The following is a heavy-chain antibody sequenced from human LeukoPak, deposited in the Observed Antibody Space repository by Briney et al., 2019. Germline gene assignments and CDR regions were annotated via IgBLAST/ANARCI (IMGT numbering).Heavy chain of an antibody. V-gene: IGHV3-7*01. CDR1: EFTFNNYW. CDR3: ARGRGVDV. Sequence: PGGSLRHSCAASEFTFNNYWMNWVRQAPGKGLEWVANIKQDGSEKYYVDSVKGRFTISRDNAKNSLYLQMNSLRAEDTAVYYCARGRGVDVWGQGTTVTVSS. CDR2: IKQDGSEK. J-gene: IGHJ6*02.